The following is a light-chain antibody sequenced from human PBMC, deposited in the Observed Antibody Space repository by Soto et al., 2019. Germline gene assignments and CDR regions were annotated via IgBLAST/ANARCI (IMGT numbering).Light chain of an antibody. CDR3: PPYFNWRT. J-gene: IGKJ1*01. CDR2: DAS. CDR1: QSLSSN. V-gene: IGKV3D-15*01. Sequence: EIVMTQSPATLSVSPGERATLSCRASQSLSSNLAWYQQKPGQAPRLLIYDASTRATGIPARFSGSGSGTEFSLPISKVQSEDSAVYDWPPYFNWRTFGQGTKVEIK.